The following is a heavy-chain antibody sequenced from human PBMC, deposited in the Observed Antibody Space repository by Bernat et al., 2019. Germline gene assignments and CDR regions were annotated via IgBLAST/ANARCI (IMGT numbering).Heavy chain of an antibody. CDR3: AGGSRAVAGVDWFDP. Sequence: QVQLQQWGAGLLKPSETLSLTCAVYGGSFSGYYWSWIRQPPGKGLEWIGEINHSGSTNYNPSLKSRVAISVGTSRNQFSLELSSVTAAGAGVYYGAGGSRAVAGVDWFDPWGQGALVTVSS. CDR1: GGSFSGYY. V-gene: IGHV4-34*01. CDR2: INHSGST. J-gene: IGHJ5*02. D-gene: IGHD6-19*01.